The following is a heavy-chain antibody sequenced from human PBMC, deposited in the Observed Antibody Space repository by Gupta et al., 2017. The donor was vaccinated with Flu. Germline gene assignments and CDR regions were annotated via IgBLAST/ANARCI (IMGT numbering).Heavy chain of an antibody. Sequence: QEQVVESGRGVVQPGRSLRLSCAASGFSFRNYGMHWVRQAPGKGLEWVAVTSYDGSSKNYADSVKGRFTISRDNSKNTLYLQMNSLRTEDTAVYHCAKDWKWNYNNYGMNVWGQGTTVTVSS. V-gene: IGHV3-30*18. J-gene: IGHJ6*02. CDR3: AKDWKWNYNNYGMNV. CDR1: GFSFRNYG. CDR2: TSYDGSSK. D-gene: IGHD3-10*01.